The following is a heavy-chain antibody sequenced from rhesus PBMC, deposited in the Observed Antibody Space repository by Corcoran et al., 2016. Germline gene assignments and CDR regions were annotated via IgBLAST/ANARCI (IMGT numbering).Heavy chain of an antibody. J-gene: IGHJ5-1*01. V-gene: IGHV4-80*01. D-gene: IGHD3-9*01. CDR2: INGYSGST. CDR3: TSPVRYRFDV. CDR1: GGSFRSYW. Sequence: QVQLQESGPGLVEPSETLSLTCAVSGGSFRSYWWTWSRQPPGKGLEWIGEINGYSGSTNYNPSLQSRVTISKDVSKNQFSLKLTSVTAADTAVYYCTSPVRYRFDVWGPGVLVSVSS.